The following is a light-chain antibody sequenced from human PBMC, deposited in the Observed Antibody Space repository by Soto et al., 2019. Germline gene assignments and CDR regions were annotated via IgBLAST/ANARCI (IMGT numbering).Light chain of an antibody. J-gene: IGLJ1*01. CDR3: SSYAGSDVFV. V-gene: IGLV2-8*01. CDR1: SSDVGGYNY. Sequence: QSVLTQPASVSGSPGQSITISCTGTSSDVGGYNYVSWYQQHPGKAPKLMIYEVNKRPSGVPDRFSGSKSGNTASLTVSGLQAEDEADYYCSSYAGSDVFVFGTGTKVTVL. CDR2: EVN.